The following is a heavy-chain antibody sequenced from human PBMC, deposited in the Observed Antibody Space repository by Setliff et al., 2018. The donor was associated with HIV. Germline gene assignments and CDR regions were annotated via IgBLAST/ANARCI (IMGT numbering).Heavy chain of an antibody. V-gene: IGHV5-51*01. CDR3: ASGSGIDWFGP. Sequence: PGESLKISCKGSGYTFTNYWIGWVRQMPGKGLEWMGIIYPGDSNTKYSPSFQGQVTISADKSTSTAYLQWTSLKASDSAMYYCASGSGIDWFGPWGQGTLVTVSS. J-gene: IGHJ5*02. CDR2: IYPGDSNT. CDR1: GYTFTNYW. D-gene: IGHD3-10*01.